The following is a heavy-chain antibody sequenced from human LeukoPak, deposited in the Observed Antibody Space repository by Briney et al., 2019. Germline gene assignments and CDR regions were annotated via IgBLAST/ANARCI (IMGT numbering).Heavy chain of an antibody. J-gene: IGHJ3*02. CDR3: ARMVDDSGAFDI. V-gene: IGHV4-59*01. Sequence: PSETLSLTCTVSGGSISSYYWSWIRQPPGKGLEWIGYIYYSGSTNYNPSLKSRVTISVDTSKNQFSLKLSSVTAADTAVYYCARMVDDSGAFDIWGQGTMVTVSS. D-gene: IGHD2-15*01. CDR2: IYYSGST. CDR1: GGSISSYY.